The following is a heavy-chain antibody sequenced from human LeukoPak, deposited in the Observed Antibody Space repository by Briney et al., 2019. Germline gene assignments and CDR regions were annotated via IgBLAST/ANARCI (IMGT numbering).Heavy chain of an antibody. CDR2: ISSSSSTI. V-gene: IGHV3-48*01. J-gene: IGHJ4*02. CDR1: GFTFSSYS. D-gene: IGHD6-13*01. Sequence: GGSLRLSCAASGFTFSSYSMNWVRQAPGKGLEWVSYISSSSSTIYYADSVKGRFTISRDNAKNSLYLQMNGLRAEDTAVYYCARGGSWPAFDYWGQGTLVTVSS. CDR3: ARGGSWPAFDY.